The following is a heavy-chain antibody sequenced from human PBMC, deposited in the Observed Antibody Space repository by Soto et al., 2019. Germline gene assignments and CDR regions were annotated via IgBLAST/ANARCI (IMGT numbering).Heavy chain of an antibody. V-gene: IGHV3-33*01. CDR3: ARDRDPMTTVTEIGC. J-gene: IGHJ4*02. D-gene: IGHD4-17*01. CDR1: GFTFSNYR. CDR2: IWYDGSNK. Sequence: QVQLVESGGGVVQPGRSLRLSCAASGFTFSNYRMHWVRQAPGKGLEWVAVIWYDGSNKYYGDSVKGRFTISRDNSKNTLYLQMNSLRGEDMAVYYCARDRDPMTTVTEIGCWGQGTLVTVSS.